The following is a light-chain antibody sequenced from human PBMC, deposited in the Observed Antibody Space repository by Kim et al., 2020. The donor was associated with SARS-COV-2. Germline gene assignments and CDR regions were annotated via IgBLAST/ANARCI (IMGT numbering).Light chain of an antibody. CDR1: QSLVFSDGHTY. V-gene: IGKV2-30*01. CDR2: KVS. CDR3: MQGAHWQWT. Sequence: EVELTQSPLSLPVTLGQPASISCRSSQSLVFSDGHTYLNWFQQRPGQSPRRLIYKVSSRDSGVPDRFSGSGADTDFTLNISRVEAEDVGVYYCMQGAHWQWTFGQGTKVDIK. J-gene: IGKJ1*01.